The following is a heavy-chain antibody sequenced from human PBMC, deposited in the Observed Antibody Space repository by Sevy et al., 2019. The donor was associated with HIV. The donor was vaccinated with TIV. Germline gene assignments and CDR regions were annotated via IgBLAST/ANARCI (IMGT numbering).Heavy chain of an antibody. CDR3: TRDLTPWETYIDY. Sequence: GGSLRLSCTASGFIFSDYFMMWIRRAPGKGLEWISYITGSGTTLYYADSVKGRFTISRDNSKNSLYLQMNSLRAEDTAIYYCTRDLTPWETYIDYWGQGTLVTVSS. J-gene: IGHJ4*02. CDR1: GFIFSDYF. CDR2: ITGSGTTL. V-gene: IGHV3-11*01. D-gene: IGHD1-26*01.